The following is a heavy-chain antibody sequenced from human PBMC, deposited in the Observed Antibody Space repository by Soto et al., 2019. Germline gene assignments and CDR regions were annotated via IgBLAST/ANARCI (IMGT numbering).Heavy chain of an antibody. J-gene: IGHJ6*03. V-gene: IGHV3-74*01. D-gene: IGHD3-9*01. CDR1: GFTFSSYW. Sequence: GGSLRLSCAASGFTFSSYWMHWVRQAPGKGLVWVSRINSDGSSTSYADSVKGRFTISRDNAKNTLYLQMNSLRAEDTAVYYCAREYGNYDILTGYSHYYYYYYMDVWGKGTTVTVSS. CDR2: INSDGSST. CDR3: AREYGNYDILTGYSHYYYYYYMDV.